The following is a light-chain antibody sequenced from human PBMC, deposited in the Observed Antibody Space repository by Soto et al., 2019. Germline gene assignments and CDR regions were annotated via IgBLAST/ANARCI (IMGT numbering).Light chain of an antibody. CDR1: SSDVGSYNL. V-gene: IGLV2-23*03. CDR2: EGS. Sequence: QSALTQPASVSGSPGQSITISCTGTSSDVGSYNLVSWYQQHPGKAPKLMIYEGSKRPSGVSNRFSGSKSGNTVSLTISGLQAEDEAAYYCCSYAGSSTFNVLFGGGTKLTVL. CDR3: CSYAGSSTFNVL. J-gene: IGLJ2*01.